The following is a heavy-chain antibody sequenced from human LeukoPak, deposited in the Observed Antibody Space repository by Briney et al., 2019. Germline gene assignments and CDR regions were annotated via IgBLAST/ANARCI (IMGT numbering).Heavy chain of an antibody. Sequence: GGSLRLSCAASGFTFDDYAMHWVRQAPGKGLEWVSLISWDGGSTYYADCVKGRFTISRDNSKNSLYLQMNSLRAEDTALYYCAKDQAPGYCSSTSCFPPPSIDYWGQGTLVTVSS. CDR2: ISWDGGST. V-gene: IGHV3-43D*03. J-gene: IGHJ4*02. CDR1: GFTFDDYA. CDR3: AKDQAPGYCSSTSCFPPPSIDY. D-gene: IGHD2-2*01.